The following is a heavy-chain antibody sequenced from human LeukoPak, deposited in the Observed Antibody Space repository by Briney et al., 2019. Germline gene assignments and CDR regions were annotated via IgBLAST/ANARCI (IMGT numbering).Heavy chain of an antibody. CDR2: THFRGYT. V-gene: IGHV4-59*08. Sequence: SETLSLTCTVSCRSINDYYWSWIRLPPGKGLGWIGYTHFRGYTNHNPSLKSRVTTSVDTSKNQFSLKVSSVTAADTAVYYCASESVALAGIDSWGQGTLVTVSS. CDR1: CRSINDYY. CDR3: ASESVALAGIDS. J-gene: IGHJ4*02. D-gene: IGHD6-19*01.